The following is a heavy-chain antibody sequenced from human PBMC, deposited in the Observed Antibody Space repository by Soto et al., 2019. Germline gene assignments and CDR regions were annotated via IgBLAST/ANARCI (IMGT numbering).Heavy chain of an antibody. Sequence: SVKVSCKASGGTFSTYTISWVRQAPGQGLEWMGRIIPILNSVNYAQKFQGRVTITADKSTSTAYMELSSLRSEDTAVYYCAREDSGSNYGSGYYYGMDVWGQGTTVTV. CDR1: GGTFSTYT. V-gene: IGHV1-69*08. CDR2: IIPILNSV. CDR3: AREDSGSNYGSGYYYGMDV. D-gene: IGHD1-26*01. J-gene: IGHJ6*02.